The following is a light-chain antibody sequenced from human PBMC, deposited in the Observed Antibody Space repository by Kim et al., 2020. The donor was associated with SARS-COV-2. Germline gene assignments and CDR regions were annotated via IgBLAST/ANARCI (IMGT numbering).Light chain of an antibody. V-gene: IGLV2-8*01. CDR1: SSAVCGYYF. J-gene: IGLJ3*02. Sequence: LTLSCTGTSSAVCGYYFVSCYQQHPDNAPQLLIFEVNNRPSGVPDRFSGSKSVNTASLTVSGLQAEDDADDYCSTYEDINNFLVFGGGTQLTVL. CDR2: EVN. CDR3: STYEDINNFLV.